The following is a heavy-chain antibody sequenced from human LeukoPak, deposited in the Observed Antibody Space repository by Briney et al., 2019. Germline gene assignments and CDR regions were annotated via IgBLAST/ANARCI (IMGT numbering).Heavy chain of an antibody. CDR2: ISSSSSYI. Sequence: GGSLRLSCAASGFTFSSYSMNWVRQAPGKGLEWVSSISSSSSYIYYADSVKGRFTISRDNAKNSLYLQMNSLRAEDTAVYFCARDTTGWFYFGSWGQGALVTVSS. J-gene: IGHJ4*02. V-gene: IGHV3-21*01. CDR1: GFTFSSYS. D-gene: IGHD6-19*01. CDR3: ARDTTGWFYFGS.